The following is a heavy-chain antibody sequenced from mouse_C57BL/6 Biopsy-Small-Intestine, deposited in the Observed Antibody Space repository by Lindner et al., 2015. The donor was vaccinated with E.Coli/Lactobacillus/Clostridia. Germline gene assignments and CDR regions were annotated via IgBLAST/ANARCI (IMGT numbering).Heavy chain of an antibody. CDR3: ARMKPFDY. V-gene: IGHV1-9*01. CDR1: GYRFTGYW. J-gene: IGHJ2*01. Sequence: VQLQESGAEVMKPGASVKFSCKATGYRFTGYWIQWIKQRPGHGLEWIGEILPGIHSTKYNEKFKGKATFTADTSSNTAYMQLSSLTTEDSAVYYCARMKPFDYWGQGTTLTVSS. CDR2: ILPGIHST.